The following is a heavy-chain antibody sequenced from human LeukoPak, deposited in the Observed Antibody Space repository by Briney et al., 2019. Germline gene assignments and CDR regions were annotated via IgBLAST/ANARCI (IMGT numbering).Heavy chain of an antibody. Sequence: PGGSQRLSCAASGFTFSSYWMHWVRQAPGKGLVWVSRINSDGITTSYADSVKGRFTISRDNAKNSLYLQTNSLRAEDTAVYYCARAGQEWFGELGFDQWGQGTLVIVSS. CDR1: GFTFSSYW. J-gene: IGHJ4*02. CDR3: ARAGQEWFGELGFDQ. D-gene: IGHD3-10*01. CDR2: INSDGITT. V-gene: IGHV3-74*01.